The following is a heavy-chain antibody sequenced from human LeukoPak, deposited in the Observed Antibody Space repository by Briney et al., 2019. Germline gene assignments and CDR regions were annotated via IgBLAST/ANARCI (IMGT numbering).Heavy chain of an antibody. D-gene: IGHD4-17*01. CDR2: KFSHDGST. J-gene: IGHJ4*02. V-gene: IGHV1-46*02. CDR1: GYSFNSHH. Sequence: GASVKVSCKTSGYSFNSHHVHWVRQAPGQGLEWMGVKFSHDGSTSNTQKFQGRITMTRDTSTSTAYMELSSLRSEDTAVYYCARDFPPAAIHDYGDYRPFGDWGQGTLVTVFS. CDR3: ARDFPPAAIHDYGDYRPFGD.